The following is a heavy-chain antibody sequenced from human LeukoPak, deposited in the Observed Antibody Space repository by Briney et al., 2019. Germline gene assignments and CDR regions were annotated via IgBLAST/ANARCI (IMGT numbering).Heavy chain of an antibody. J-gene: IGHJ6*02. D-gene: IGHD3-16*01. CDR2: IHYSGST. CDR3: AGGWQATRYYYYYGMDV. Sequence: PSETLSLTCTVSGGSISSYYWSWIRQPPGKGLEWIGYIHYSGSTKYNPSLKSRVTISVDTSKNQFSLKLSSVTAADTAVYYCAGGWQATRYYYYYGMDVWGQGTTVTVSS. CDR1: GGSISSYY. V-gene: IGHV4-59*01.